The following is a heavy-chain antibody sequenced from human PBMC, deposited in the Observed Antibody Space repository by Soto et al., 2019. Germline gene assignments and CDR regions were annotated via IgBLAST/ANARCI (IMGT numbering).Heavy chain of an antibody. Sequence: QVQLQESGPGLVKPSGTLSLTCAVSGGSISSSNWWSWVRQPPGKGLEWIGEIYHSGSTNYNPSHRSRVTIPVDKSKNQFSLKLSSVTAAYTAVYYCASRTLWFGFDPWGQGTLVTVSS. V-gene: IGHV4-4*02. CDR3: ASRTLWFGFDP. CDR1: GGSISSSNW. CDR2: IYHSGST. J-gene: IGHJ5*02. D-gene: IGHD3-10*01.